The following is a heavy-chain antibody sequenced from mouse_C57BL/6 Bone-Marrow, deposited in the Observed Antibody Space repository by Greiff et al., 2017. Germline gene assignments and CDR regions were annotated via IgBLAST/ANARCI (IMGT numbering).Heavy chain of an antibody. Sequence: DVQLQESGGGLVQPGESLKLSCESTEYDFPSHDMSWFRKTPEKRLALVAAINSDGGSTSYPDTMERRFIISRDNTKKTLYLQMSGLRSEDTAVYYCARQRVDYWGQGTTLTVSS. CDR2: INSDGGST. CDR1: EYDFPSHD. CDR3: ARQRVDY. V-gene: IGHV5-2*01. J-gene: IGHJ2*01.